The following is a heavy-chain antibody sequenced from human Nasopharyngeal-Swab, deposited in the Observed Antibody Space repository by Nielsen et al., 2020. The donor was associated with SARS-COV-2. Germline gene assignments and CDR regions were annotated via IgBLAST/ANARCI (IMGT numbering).Heavy chain of an antibody. CDR2: ISYDGSNK. CDR1: GLTFSSYG. D-gene: IGHD3-10*01. Sequence: GGSLRLSCAASGLTFSSYGMHWVRQAPGKGLEWVAVISYDGSNKYYADSVKGRFTISRDNSKNTLYLQMNSLRAEDTAVYYCAKDSDYYGSGSPFYWGQGTLVTVSS. V-gene: IGHV3-30*18. CDR3: AKDSDYYGSGSPFY. J-gene: IGHJ4*02.